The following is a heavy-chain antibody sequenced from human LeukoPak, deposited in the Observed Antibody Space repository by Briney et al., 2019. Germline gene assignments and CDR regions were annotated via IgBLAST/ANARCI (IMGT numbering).Heavy chain of an antibody. Sequence: PGGSLRLSCAASGFTFGSYGMHWVRQAPGKGLEWVAFIRYDGSNKYYADSVKGRFTISRDNSKNTLYLQMNSLRAEDTAVYYCAKDLVVPAAMYKTYYYYYGMDVWGQGTTVTVSS. J-gene: IGHJ6*02. V-gene: IGHV3-30*02. CDR1: GFTFGSYG. D-gene: IGHD2-2*01. CDR2: IRYDGSNK. CDR3: AKDLVVPAAMYKTYYYYYGMDV.